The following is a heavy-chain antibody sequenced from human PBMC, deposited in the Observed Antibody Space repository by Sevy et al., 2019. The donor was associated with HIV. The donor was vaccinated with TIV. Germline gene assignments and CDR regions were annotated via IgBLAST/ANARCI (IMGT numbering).Heavy chain of an antibody. CDR1: GFTFSSYA. CDR2: ISGSGGST. D-gene: IGHD6-6*01. J-gene: IGHJ6*03. V-gene: IGHV3-23*01. CDR3: SSSSSVDYYYMDV. Sequence: GGSLRLSCAAFGFTFSSYAMSWVRQAPGKGLEWVSAISGSGGSTYYADSVKGRFTISRDNSKNTLYLQMNSLRAEDTAVYYGSSSSSVDYYYMDVWGKGTTVTVSS.